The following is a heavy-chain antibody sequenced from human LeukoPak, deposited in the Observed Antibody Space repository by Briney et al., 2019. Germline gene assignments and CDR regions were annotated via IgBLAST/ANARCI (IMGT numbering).Heavy chain of an antibody. Sequence: ASVNVSCKASGYTFTSYYMHWVRQAPGQGLEWMGIINPSGGSTSYAQKFQGRVTMTRDTSTSTVYMELSSLRSEDTAVYYCAREDMVRGGLDYWGQGTLVTVSS. D-gene: IGHD3-10*01. J-gene: IGHJ4*02. CDR1: GYTFTSYY. CDR2: INPSGGST. CDR3: AREDMVRGGLDY. V-gene: IGHV1-46*01.